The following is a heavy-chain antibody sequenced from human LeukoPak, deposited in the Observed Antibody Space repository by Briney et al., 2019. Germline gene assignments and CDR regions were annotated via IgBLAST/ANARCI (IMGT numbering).Heavy chain of an antibody. D-gene: IGHD3-9*01. CDR3: ARDRDYDILTGDGWFDP. CDR2: ISAYNGNT. CDR1: RYTFTSYG. J-gene: IGHJ5*02. Sequence: GASANVSCEASRYTFTSYGISWVRQAPGQGLEWMGWISAYNGNTNYAQKLQGRVTMTTDTSKSTAYMELRSLRSDDTAVYYCARDRDYDILTGDGWFDPWGQGTLVTVSS. V-gene: IGHV1-18*01.